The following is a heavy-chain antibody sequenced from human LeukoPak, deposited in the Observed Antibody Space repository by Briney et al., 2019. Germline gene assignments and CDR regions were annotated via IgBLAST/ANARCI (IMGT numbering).Heavy chain of an antibody. CDR2: INAGNGNT. J-gene: IGHJ6*02. CDR1: GYTFTDYF. D-gene: IGHD3-3*01. V-gene: IGHV1/OR15-3*02. Sequence: ASVKVSCKASGYTFTDYFMNWMRQAPGQRLEWMGWINAGNGNTKYSQKLQGRVTITRDTSSSTAYMQLSSLRSEDTAVYYCARDSSTYYDFWSGIYYYYGMDVWGQGTTVTVSS. CDR3: ARDSSTYYDFWSGIYYYYGMDV.